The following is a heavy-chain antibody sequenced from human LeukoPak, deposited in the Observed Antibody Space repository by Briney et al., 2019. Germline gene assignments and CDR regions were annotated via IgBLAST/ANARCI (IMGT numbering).Heavy chain of an antibody. Sequence: GGSLRLSCAASGFTFDDYGMSWVRQAPGKGLEWVSGINWNGGSTGYADSVKGRFTISRDNAKNSLYLQMNSLRAEDTALYHCAGGYCSSTSCPGDYYYYMDVWGKGTTVTVSS. CDR2: INWNGGST. D-gene: IGHD2-2*01. V-gene: IGHV3-20*01. CDR3: AGGYCSSTSCPGDYYYYMDV. J-gene: IGHJ6*03. CDR1: GFTFDDYG.